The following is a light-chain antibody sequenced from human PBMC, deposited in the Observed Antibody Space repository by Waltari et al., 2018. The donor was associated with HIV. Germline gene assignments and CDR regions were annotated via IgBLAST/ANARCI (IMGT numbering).Light chain of an antibody. CDR2: GGS. CDR1: EVDIGYMTF. V-gene: IGLV2-23*01. CDR3: CSSAGGSVFV. Sequence: QSALTQPASVSGSPGQSITIACNATEVDIGYMTFVSWYPQFPGRAPQLRISGGSIRSSRVSHRFSASNSGNTASLTISGLQSEDEADYHCCSSAGGSVFVFGTGTRVNVL. J-gene: IGLJ1*01.